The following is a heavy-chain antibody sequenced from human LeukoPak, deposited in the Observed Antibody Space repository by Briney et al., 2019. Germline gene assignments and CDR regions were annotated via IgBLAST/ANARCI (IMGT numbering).Heavy chain of an antibody. CDR1: GFTFSSYW. Sequence: RTGGSLRLSCAASGFTFSSYWMSWDRQAPGKELEWVANIKQDGSEKYYVDSVKGRFTISRDNAKNSLYLQMNSLRAEDTAVYYCARLYSSGWYQTPSWFDPWGQGTLVTVSS. D-gene: IGHD6-19*01. CDR2: IKQDGSEK. CDR3: ARLYSSGWYQTPSWFDP. V-gene: IGHV3-7*01. J-gene: IGHJ5*02.